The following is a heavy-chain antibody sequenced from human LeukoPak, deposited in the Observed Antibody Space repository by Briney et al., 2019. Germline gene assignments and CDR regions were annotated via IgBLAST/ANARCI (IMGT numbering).Heavy chain of an antibody. CDR2: ISGSGSTI. CDR1: GFTFSDYF. V-gene: IGHV3-11*01. CDR3: ARDSPAELTDY. D-gene: IGHD1-1*01. Sequence: PGGSLRLSCAASGFTFSDYFMSWIRQAPGEGMEWVSYISGSGSTIYYADSVKGRFTISRDNAKNSLYLQMNSLRAEDTAVYFCARDSPAELTDYWGQGILVTVSS. J-gene: IGHJ4*02.